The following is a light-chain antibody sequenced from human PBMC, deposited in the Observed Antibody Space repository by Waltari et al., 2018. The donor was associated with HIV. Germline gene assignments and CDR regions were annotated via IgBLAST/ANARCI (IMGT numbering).Light chain of an antibody. J-gene: IGLJ3*02. CDR1: NIGSKS. Sequence: SYVLTQPPSVSVAPGQTARITCGGNNIGSKSVHWYQQKPGQAPVLVVYDDSDRPSGFPGRFSGSNSGNTATLTISRVEAGDEADYFCQVWDSSSDHRGVFGGGTKLTVL. V-gene: IGLV3-21*02. CDR3: QVWDSSSDHRGV. CDR2: DDS.